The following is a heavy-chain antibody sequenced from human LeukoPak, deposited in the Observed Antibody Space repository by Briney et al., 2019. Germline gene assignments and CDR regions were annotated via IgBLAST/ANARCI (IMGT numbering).Heavy chain of an antibody. CDR3: VRKRAGQAFDF. Sequence: ASVKVSCTASGYTFANYYIHWVRQAPGQGLEWMGLIMCGDGSTSRAQKFQGRVTVSMDTSTTTVYMELSSLRSDDTAIYYCVRKRAGQAFDFWGQGTLVIVSS. CDR2: IMCGDGST. J-gene: IGHJ4*02. V-gene: IGHV1-46*01. CDR1: GYTFANYY.